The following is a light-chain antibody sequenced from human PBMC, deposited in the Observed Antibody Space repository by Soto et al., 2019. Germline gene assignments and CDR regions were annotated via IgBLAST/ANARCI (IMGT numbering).Light chain of an antibody. CDR3: QQYDSYPLT. V-gene: IGKV1-5*03. J-gene: IGKJ4*01. Sequence: DIQMTQSPSTLSASVGDRVTITCRASWSIGGWLAWYQHKPGKAPKLLIYKASSLESGVPSRFSGSGSGTEFTLTISSLQPDDFATYYCQQYDSYPLTFGGGTKVEIK. CDR1: WSIGGW. CDR2: KAS.